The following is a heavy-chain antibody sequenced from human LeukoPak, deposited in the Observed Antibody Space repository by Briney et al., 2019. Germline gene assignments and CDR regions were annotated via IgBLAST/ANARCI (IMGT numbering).Heavy chain of an antibody. J-gene: IGHJ4*02. CDR3: GVGRPYRHLGY. D-gene: IGHD5-18*01. V-gene: IGHV1-24*01. CDR2: FDIIDSET. CDR1: GSSVTELS. Sequence: SSGKVSCTFSGSSVTELSLSMVRQAPGKGLEWMGGFDIIDSETFYAQKFQGRVTMAEDSSTDTAYVDLRRLTSDGTALYYCGVGRPYRHLGYWGKGTVVTV.